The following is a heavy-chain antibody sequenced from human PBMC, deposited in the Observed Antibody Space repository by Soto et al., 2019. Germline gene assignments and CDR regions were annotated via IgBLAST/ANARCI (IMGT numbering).Heavy chain of an antibody. CDR1: GFSFTTYA. CDR3: ARAIETAMDPCDY. CDR2: ISDDGSIK. Sequence: VQLVESGGDVVQPGRSLRLSCAASGFSFTTYAMHWVRQAPGKGLEWVAVISDDGSIKYYADSVKGRFTISRDNSKNTFSLQMNSLRGDDTAVYFCARAIETAMDPCDYWGQGTLVTVSS. D-gene: IGHD5-18*01. V-gene: IGHV3-30-3*01. J-gene: IGHJ4*02.